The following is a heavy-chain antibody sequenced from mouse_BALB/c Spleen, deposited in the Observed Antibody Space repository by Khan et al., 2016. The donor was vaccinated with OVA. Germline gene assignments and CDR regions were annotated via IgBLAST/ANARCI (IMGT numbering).Heavy chain of an antibody. CDR3: TTAYYRYYFDY. D-gene: IGHD2-14*01. CDR1: GNTFTSYG. Sequence: EVQLQESGAELGRPGSSVELSCKTSGNTFTSYGIKWVKQRPGQGLEWIGYIYPGNGYTEYNEKFQGKAILTSDTSSSTAYMQLRSLTSEDSAIYFCTTAYYRYYFDYWGQGTTLTVSS. J-gene: IGHJ2*01. V-gene: IGHV1S134*01. CDR2: IYPGNGYT.